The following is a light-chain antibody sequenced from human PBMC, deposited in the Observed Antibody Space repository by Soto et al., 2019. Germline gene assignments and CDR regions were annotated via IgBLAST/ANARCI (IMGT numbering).Light chain of an antibody. V-gene: IGLV2-11*01. CDR1: SSGVGDYNY. J-gene: IGLJ3*02. Sequence: QSALTQPRSVSGSPGQSVTISCTGSSSGVGDYNYVSWYQQHPGKAPKLMIYGVTKRPSGIPDRFSGSKSGNTASLTISGLQAEDEADYYCCSYAGTSTPWVFGGGTKLTVL. CDR2: GVT. CDR3: CSYAGTSTPWV.